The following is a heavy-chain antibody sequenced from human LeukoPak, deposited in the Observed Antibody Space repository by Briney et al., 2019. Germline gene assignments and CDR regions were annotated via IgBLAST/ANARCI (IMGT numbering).Heavy chain of an antibody. J-gene: IGHJ4*02. CDR2: IRYDGTNK. D-gene: IGHD3-22*01. CDR3: AKDTYDSSGYYRRFDY. CDR1: GFTFSNYG. V-gene: IGHV3-30*02. Sequence: GGSLRLSCAASGFTFSNYGMHWVRQAPGKGLEWEAFIRYDGTNKYYADSVKGRFTISRDNSKNTLYLQMNSLRAEDTAVYYCAKDTYDSSGYYRRFDYWGQGTLVTVSS.